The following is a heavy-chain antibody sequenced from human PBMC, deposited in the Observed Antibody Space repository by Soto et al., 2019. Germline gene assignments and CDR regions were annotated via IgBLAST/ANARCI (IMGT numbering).Heavy chain of an antibody. Sequence: QVQLVQSGAEVKKPGASVKVSCKASGYTFTSYYMHWVRQAPGQGLEWMGIINPSGGSTSYAQKFQGRVTMTRDTSTSTVYMELSSLRSEDTAVYYCARDLYYDSSGPLRGAFDIWGQGTMVTVSS. D-gene: IGHD3-22*01. CDR3: ARDLYYDSSGPLRGAFDI. J-gene: IGHJ3*02. CDR1: GYTFTSYY. V-gene: IGHV1-46*01. CDR2: INPSGGST.